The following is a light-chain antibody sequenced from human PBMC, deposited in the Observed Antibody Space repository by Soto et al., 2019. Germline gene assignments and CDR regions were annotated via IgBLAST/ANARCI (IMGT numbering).Light chain of an antibody. J-gene: IGKJ1*01. CDR3: QQRSNWPPAT. Sequence: EIVLTQSPGTLSLSPGERATLSCRASQSVSSNYLAWYQQKPGQAPRLLIYDASNRATGIPTRFSGSGSGTDFTLTISSLEPEDSAVYYCQQRSNWPPATFGQGTKVEIK. CDR2: DAS. V-gene: IGKV3-11*01. CDR1: QSVSSNY.